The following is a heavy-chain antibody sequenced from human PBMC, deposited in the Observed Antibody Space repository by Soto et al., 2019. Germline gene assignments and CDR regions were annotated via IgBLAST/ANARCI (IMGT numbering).Heavy chain of an antibody. Sequence: SETLSLTCTVSGGSISSSSYYWGWIRQPPGKGLEWIGSIYYSGSTYYNPSLKSRVTISVDTSKNQFSLKLSSVTAADTAVYYCARAHGSCPTLWGQGTLVTVSS. V-gene: IGHV4-39*01. CDR1: GGSISSSSYY. CDR2: IYYSGST. J-gene: IGHJ4*02. D-gene: IGHD1-26*01. CDR3: ARAHGSCPTL.